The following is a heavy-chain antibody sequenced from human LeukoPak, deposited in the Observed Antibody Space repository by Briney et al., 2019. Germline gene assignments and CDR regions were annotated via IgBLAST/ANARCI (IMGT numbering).Heavy chain of an antibody. CDR3: ASSVVLRFLEWLPNFDY. Sequence: SVKVSCKASGGTFSSYAISWVRQAPGQGLEWMGGIIPIFGTANYAQKFQGRVTITADESTSTAYMELSSLRSEDTAVYYCASSVVLRFLEWLPNFDYWGQGTLVTVSS. D-gene: IGHD3-3*01. V-gene: IGHV1-69*13. CDR1: GGTFSSYA. J-gene: IGHJ4*02. CDR2: IIPIFGTA.